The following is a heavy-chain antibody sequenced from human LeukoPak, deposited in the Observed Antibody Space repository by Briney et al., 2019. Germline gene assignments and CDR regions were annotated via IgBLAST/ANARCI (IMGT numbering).Heavy chain of an antibody. CDR2: IIPIFGTA. D-gene: IGHD5-18*01. J-gene: IGHJ4*02. Sequence: GASVKVSCKASGGTFSSYAISWVRQAPGQGLEWMGGIIPIFGTANYAQKFQGRVTITADESTSTAYMELSSLRAEDTAVYYCAKGRWIHRRTTLGPIDYWGQGTLVTVSS. CDR1: GGTFSSYA. CDR3: AKGRWIHRRTTLGPIDY. V-gene: IGHV1-69*13.